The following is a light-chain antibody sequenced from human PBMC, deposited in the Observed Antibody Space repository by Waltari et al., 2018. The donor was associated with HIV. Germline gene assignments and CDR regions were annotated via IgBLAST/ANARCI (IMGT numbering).Light chain of an antibody. CDR3: SSYGDSLRVL. CDR2: EVT. CDR1: SSDIGAYDS. Sequence: QSALTQPPSASGSLGQSVTISCTGSSSDIGAYDSVSWFQQHPRRAPTLLLYEVTRRPSTVSDRFSGSRSSSTAFLTVAGLQPDDEATYFCSSYGDSLRVLFGGGTNVTVL. J-gene: IGLJ3*02. V-gene: IGLV2-8*01.